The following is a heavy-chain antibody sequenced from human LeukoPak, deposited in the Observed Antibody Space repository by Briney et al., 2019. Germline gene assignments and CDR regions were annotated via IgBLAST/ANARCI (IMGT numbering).Heavy chain of an antibody. J-gene: IGHJ5*02. V-gene: IGHV3-7*05. D-gene: IGHD5-24*01. CDR2: IKQDGSEK. Sequence: GGSLRLSCAASGFTFSNYWVIWVRQAPGKGLEWVGNIKQDGSEKRYADSVRGRFSISRDNAQTSLYLQMNSLRAEDTAVYYCARASDPWLQLTWGQGTLVTVSS. CDR3: ARASDPWLQLT. CDR1: GFTFSNYW.